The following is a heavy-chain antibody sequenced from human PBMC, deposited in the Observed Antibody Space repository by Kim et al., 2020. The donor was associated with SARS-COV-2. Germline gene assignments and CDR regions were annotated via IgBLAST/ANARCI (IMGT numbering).Heavy chain of an antibody. V-gene: IGHV3-23*01. D-gene: IGHD3-10*01. J-gene: IGHJ5*02. CDR1: GFTFSSYA. CDR2: ISGSGGST. Sequence: GGSLRLSCAASGFTFSSYAMSWVRQAPVKGLEWVSAISGSGGSTYYADSVKGRFTISRDNSKNTLYLQMNSLRAEDTAGYYCAKTVLSMVRGVIISAWFDPWGQGTLVTVSS. CDR3: AKTVLSMVRGVIISAWFDP.